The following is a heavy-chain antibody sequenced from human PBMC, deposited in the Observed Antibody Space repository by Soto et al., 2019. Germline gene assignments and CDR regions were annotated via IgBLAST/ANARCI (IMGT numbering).Heavy chain of an antibody. CDR1: GFTFSSYA. CDR3: AKSAWPADY. Sequence: GGSLRLSCAASGFTFSSYAMTWVCQAPGKRLEWVSTLSGSASTTYYADSVKGRFTISRDNSKNTVYLQMNSLRAEDTAIYYCAKSAWPADYWGQGTLVTVSS. J-gene: IGHJ4*02. V-gene: IGHV3-23*01. CDR2: LSGSASTT.